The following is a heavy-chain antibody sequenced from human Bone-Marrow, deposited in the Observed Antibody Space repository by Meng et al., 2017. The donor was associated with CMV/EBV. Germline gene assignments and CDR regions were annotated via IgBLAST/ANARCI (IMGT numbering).Heavy chain of an antibody. CDR2: IYYSGST. CDR3: ARVQFEMATMYVGY. CDR1: GGSISSGDYY. Sequence: SGGSISSGDYYWSWIRQPPGKGMEWIGYIYYSGSTYYNPSLKSRVTISVDTSKNQFSLKLSSVTAADTAVYYCARVQFEMATMYVGYWGQGTLVTVSS. J-gene: IGHJ4*02. V-gene: IGHV4-30-4*01. D-gene: IGHD5-24*01.